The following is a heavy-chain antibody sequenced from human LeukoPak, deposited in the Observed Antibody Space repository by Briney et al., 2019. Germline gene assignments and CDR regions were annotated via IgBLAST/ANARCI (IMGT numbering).Heavy chain of an antibody. V-gene: IGHV1-46*01. CDR2: INPSGGST. D-gene: IGHD5/OR15-5a*01. J-gene: IGHJ5*02. CDR3: ARESTEDRPGS. CDR1: GYTFTSYY. Sequence: ASVKVSCKASGYTFTSYYMHWVRQAPGQGLEWMGIINPSGGSTSYAQKFQGRVTMTRDTSTSTVYMELSSLRAEDTAVYYCARESTEDRPGSWGQGTLVTVSS.